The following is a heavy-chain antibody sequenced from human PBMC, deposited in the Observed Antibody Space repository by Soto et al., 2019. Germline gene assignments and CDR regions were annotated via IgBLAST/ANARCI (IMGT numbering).Heavy chain of an antibody. V-gene: IGHV1-46*01. CDR3: ARGRYYDSSGYHDAFDI. Sequence: QVQLVQSGAEVKKPGASVKVSCKASGYTFTSYYMHWVRQAPGQGLEWMGIINPSGGSTSYAQKFQGRVTMTRDTSTSTVYMELSSLRSEDTAVYYCARGRYYDSSGYHDAFDIWGQGTMVTVSS. CDR2: INPSGGST. J-gene: IGHJ3*02. CDR1: GYTFTSYY. D-gene: IGHD3-22*01.